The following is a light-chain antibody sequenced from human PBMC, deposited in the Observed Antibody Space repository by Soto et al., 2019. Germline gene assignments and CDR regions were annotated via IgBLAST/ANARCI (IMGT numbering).Light chain of an antibody. J-gene: IGKJ1*01. CDR3: QQSYSTPWT. V-gene: IGKV1-5*01. Sequence: DIQLTQSPSTLSASVGDRVTITCRASQSISTWLAWYQQKPGKAPKLLIYDASSLDSGVPSRFSGSGSGTDFTLTISSLQPEDFATYYCQQSYSTPWTFGQGTKVDNK. CDR2: DAS. CDR1: QSISTW.